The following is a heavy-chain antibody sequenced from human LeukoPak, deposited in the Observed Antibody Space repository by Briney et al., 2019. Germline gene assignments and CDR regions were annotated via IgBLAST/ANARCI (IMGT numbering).Heavy chain of an antibody. Sequence: PSETLSLTCTVSGGSISSYYWSWIRQPPGKGLEWIGYIYYSGSTNYNPSLKSRVTISVDTSKNQFSLKLSSVTAADTAVYYCARDSRAGPADTQSIAAAGTGRGYYYYYMDVWGKGTTVTVSS. CDR2: IYYSGST. V-gene: IGHV4-59*01. CDR1: GGSISSYY. CDR3: ARDSRAGPADTQSIAAAGTGRGYYYYYMDV. D-gene: IGHD6-13*01. J-gene: IGHJ6*03.